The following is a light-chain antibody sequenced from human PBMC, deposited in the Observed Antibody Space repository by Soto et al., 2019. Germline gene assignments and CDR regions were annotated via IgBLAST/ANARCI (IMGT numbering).Light chain of an antibody. Sequence: DIQLTQSPSFLSASVGDRVTISCRASQGISSYLAWYQQTPGKAPKLLIYASSTLQSGVPSRFSGSVSGTEFTLTIGSLQPEDFATYYCQHLNTFPVTFGQGTRLDI. CDR1: QGISSY. J-gene: IGKJ5*01. CDR2: ASS. V-gene: IGKV1-9*01. CDR3: QHLNTFPVT.